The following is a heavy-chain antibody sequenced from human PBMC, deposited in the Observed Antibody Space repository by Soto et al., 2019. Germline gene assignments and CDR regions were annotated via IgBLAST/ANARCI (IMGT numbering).Heavy chain of an antibody. J-gene: IGHJ4*02. Sequence: EVQLVESGGGLVQPGESLRLSCAASGFTFSNYWMHWVRQAPGKGLEWVSHINSDGTSTSFADSVKGRFTISRDNAKNTLYLQVDSLRAEDTAVYYCAPRHCTNGVCCNWYWGQGTLVTVSS. D-gene: IGHD2-8*01. CDR2: INSDGTST. CDR1: GFTFSNYW. CDR3: APRHCTNGVCCNWY. V-gene: IGHV3-74*01.